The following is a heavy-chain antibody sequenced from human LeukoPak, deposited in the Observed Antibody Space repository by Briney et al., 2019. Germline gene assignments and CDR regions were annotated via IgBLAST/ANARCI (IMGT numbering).Heavy chain of an antibody. CDR2: MNPNSGDT. Sequence: ASVKVSCKASGYTFTSYDINWVRQATGQGLEWMGWMNPNSGDTGYAQKFQGRVTMTRNTSINTAYMELSSLTSDDTAVFYCARTGMGGNVWMDSWGQGTLVTVSS. V-gene: IGHV1-8*01. CDR3: ARTGMGGNVWMDS. CDR1: GYTFTSYD. D-gene: IGHD1-26*01. J-gene: IGHJ5*01.